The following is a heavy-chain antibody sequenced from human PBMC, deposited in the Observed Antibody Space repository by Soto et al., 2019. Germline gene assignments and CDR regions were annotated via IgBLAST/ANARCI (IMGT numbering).Heavy chain of an antibody. CDR2: ISSSGSTI. CDR1: GFTFSSYE. V-gene: IGHV3-48*03. J-gene: IGHJ6*02. Sequence: GGSLRLSCAASGFTFSSYEMNWVRQAPGKGLEWVSYISSSGSTIYYADSVKGRFTISRDNAKNSLYLQMNSLTAEDAAVYYCAKQATVTTPFYYHGIDVWGQGTTVTVSS. D-gene: IGHD4-17*01. CDR3: AKQATVTTPFYYHGIDV.